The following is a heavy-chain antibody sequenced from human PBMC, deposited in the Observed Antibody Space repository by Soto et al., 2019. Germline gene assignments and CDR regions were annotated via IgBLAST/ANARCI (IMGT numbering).Heavy chain of an antibody. D-gene: IGHD2-2*01. CDR1: GYTFTGYY. CDR3: ARAXRGHCSSTSCYANYFDY. V-gene: IGHV1-2*04. Sequence: GASVKVSCKGSGYTFTGYYMHWVRQAPGQGLEWMGWINPNSGGTNYAQKFQGWVTMTRDTSISTAYMELSRLRSDDTAVYYCARAXRGHCSSTSCYANYFDYWGQGTLVTVSS. J-gene: IGHJ4*02. CDR2: INPNSGGT.